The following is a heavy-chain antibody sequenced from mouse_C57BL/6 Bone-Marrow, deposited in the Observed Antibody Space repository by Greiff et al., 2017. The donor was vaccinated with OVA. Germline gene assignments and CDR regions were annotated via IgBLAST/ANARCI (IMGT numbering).Heavy chain of an antibody. V-gene: IGHV2-2*01. CDR1: GFSLTSYG. Sequence: VKLQESGPGLVQPSQSLSITCTVSGFSLTSYGVHWVRQSPGKGLEWLGVIWSGGSTDYNAAFISRLSISKDNSKSQVFFKMNSLQADDTAIYYCARNRGQLFYYAMDYWGQGTSVTVSS. J-gene: IGHJ4*01. CDR2: IWSGGST. CDR3: ARNRGQLFYYAMDY. D-gene: IGHD3-3*01.